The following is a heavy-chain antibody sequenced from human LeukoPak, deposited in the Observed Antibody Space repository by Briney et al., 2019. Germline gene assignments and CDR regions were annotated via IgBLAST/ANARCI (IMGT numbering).Heavy chain of an antibody. CDR3: AKGVLGYCSGGSCYYYGMDV. J-gene: IGHJ6*02. CDR2: ISYDGSNK. D-gene: IGHD2-15*01. V-gene: IGHV3-30*18. CDR1: GFTFSSYG. Sequence: GRSLRLSCAASGFTFSSYGMHWVRQAPGKGLEWVAGISYDGSNKYYADSVKGRFTISRDNSKNTLYLQMNSLRAEDTAVYYCAKGVLGYCSGGSCYYYGMDVWGQGTTVTVSS.